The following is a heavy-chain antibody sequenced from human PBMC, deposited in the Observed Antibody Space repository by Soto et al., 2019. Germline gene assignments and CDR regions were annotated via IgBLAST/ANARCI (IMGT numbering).Heavy chain of an antibody. CDR2: IRSSGSPT. V-gene: IGHV3-48*01. CDR1: GFAFSNYS. Sequence: PGGSLRLSCLASGFAFSNYSMNWVRRAPGKGLEWVSYIRSSGSPTYYAGSVKGRFTISRDNAKKSLYLQMNSLRAEDTAVYYCARMTSSISPGCWGQGTLVTVSS. CDR3: ARMTSSISPGC. D-gene: IGHD2-2*01. J-gene: IGHJ4*02.